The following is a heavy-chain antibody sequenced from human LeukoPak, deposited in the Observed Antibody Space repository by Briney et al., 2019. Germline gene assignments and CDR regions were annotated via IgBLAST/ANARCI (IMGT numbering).Heavy chain of an antibody. D-gene: IGHD6-13*01. CDR3: ARTAYSSGWYVYYFDY. CDR1: GYTFIDYD. V-gene: IGHV1-2*02. J-gene: IGHJ4*02. CDR2: INPNSGGT. Sequence: ASVKVSCKASGYTFIDYDMHWVRQAPGQGLEWMGWINPNSGGTKFAQKFQGRVTMTRDTSISTAYMELSSLTSDDAAIYYCARTAYSSGWYVYYFDYWGQGTLVTVSS.